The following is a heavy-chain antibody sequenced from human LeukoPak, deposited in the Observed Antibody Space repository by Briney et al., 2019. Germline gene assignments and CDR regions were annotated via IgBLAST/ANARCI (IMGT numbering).Heavy chain of an antibody. D-gene: IGHD5-12*01. V-gene: IGHV1-69*04. CDR2: IIPILGIV. J-gene: IGHJ4*02. Sequence: ASVKVSCKASGGTFSSYAISWVRQAPGQGLEWMGRIIPILGIVNYAQKFQDRVTITADKSRSTAYMELSSLRSEDTAVYYCGRVGGYSEIDYWGQGTLVTVSS. CDR1: GGTFSSYA. CDR3: GRVGGYSEIDY.